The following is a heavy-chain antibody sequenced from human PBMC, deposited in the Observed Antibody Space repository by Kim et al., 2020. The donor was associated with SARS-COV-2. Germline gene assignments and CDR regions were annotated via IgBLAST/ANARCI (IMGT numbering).Heavy chain of an antibody. CDR3: AAIRGYCSSTSCYGHFDY. CDR2: IVVGSGNT. V-gene: IGHV1-58*01. D-gene: IGHD2-2*01. CDR1: GFTFTSSA. Sequence: SVKVSCKASGFTFTSSAVQWVRQARGQRLEWIGWIVVGSGNTNYAQKFQERVTITRDMSTSTAYMELSSLRSEDTAVYYCAAIRGYCSSTSCYGHFDYWGQGTLVTVSS. J-gene: IGHJ4*02.